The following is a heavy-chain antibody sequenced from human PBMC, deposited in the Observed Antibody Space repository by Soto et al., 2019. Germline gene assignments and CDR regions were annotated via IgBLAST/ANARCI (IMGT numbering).Heavy chain of an antibody. CDR2: ISSSGSTI. CDR3: GIDLILRYWVWWGCYVTDV. D-gene: IGHD3-3*01. J-gene: IGHJ6*04. Sequence: GGSLRLSCGASGFNFGDYYMSWIRQAPGKGLEWVSYISSSGSTIYYADSVKGRFTISRDNAKNSLYLQMNSLRAEDTAVYYCGIDLILRYWVWWGCYVTDVWCNGTTVTVFS. V-gene: IGHV3-11*01. CDR1: GFNFGDYY.